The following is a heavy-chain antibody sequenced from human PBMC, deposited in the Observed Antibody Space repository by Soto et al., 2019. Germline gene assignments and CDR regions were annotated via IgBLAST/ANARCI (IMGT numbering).Heavy chain of an antibody. V-gene: IGHV3-74*01. CDR2: INSDGSST. Sequence: CIIKTQGKGLVWVSHINSDGSSTNYADTVKGRFTVSRDNAKNTLYLQMNSLRAEDTAVYYCARRNYALRAYHTVPEY. CDR3: ARRNYALRAYHTVPEY. D-gene: IGHD3-16*01. J-gene: IGHJ1*01.